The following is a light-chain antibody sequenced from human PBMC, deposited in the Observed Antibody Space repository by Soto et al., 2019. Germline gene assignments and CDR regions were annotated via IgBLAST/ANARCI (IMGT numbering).Light chain of an antibody. J-gene: IGLJ2*01. CDR1: NSDIGAYDY. Sequence: QSALTQPASVSGSPGQSITISCTGTNSDIGAYDYVSWYQQHPGKAPKLMIWDVNNRPSGVSSRFSGSKSGNTASLTISGLQADDEADYYCSSYTTTFTLVFGGGTKLTFL. CDR3: SSYTTTFTLV. V-gene: IGLV2-14*01. CDR2: DVN.